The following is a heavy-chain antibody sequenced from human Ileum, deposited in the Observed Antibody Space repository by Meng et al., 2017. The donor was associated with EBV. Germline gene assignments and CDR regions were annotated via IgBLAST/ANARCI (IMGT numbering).Heavy chain of an antibody. CDR3: ARGGWSLDY. V-gene: IGHV4-59*08. Sequence: QVPLQESGPGLVQPSETLSLPCTVSGGSISSYYWSWIRQPPGKGLEWIGYIYYSGSTNYNPSLKSRVTISVDTSKNQFSLNLSSVTAADTAVYYCARGGWSLDYWGQGTLVTVSS. J-gene: IGHJ4*02. D-gene: IGHD2-15*01. CDR1: GGSISSYY. CDR2: IYYSGST.